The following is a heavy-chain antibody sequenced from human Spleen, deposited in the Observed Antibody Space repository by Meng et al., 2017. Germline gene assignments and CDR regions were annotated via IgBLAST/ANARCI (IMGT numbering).Heavy chain of an antibody. D-gene: IGHD3-3*01. CDR1: GFTFSSYW. Sequence: EVQLVESGGGLVQPGGSLRLSCVASGFTFSSYWMHWVRQAPGKELVWVSRINSDGSITNYAVSVRGRFTISRDNAKNTVYLQMSGLRDEDTAVYYCVRDFGGWSDFWGQGTLVTVSS. CDR3: VRDFGGWSDF. J-gene: IGHJ5*01. V-gene: IGHV3-74*01. CDR2: INSDGSIT.